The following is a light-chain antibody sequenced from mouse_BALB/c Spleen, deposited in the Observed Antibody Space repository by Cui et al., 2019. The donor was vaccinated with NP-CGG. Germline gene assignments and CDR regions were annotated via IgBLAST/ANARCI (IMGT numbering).Light chain of an antibody. J-gene: IGLJ1*01. CDR3: ALWYSNHWV. V-gene: IGLV1*01. CDR2: GTN. CDR1: TGAVTTSNY. Sequence: QGLVSQESALTTSPGETVTLTCRSSTGAVTTSNYANWVQEKPDHLFTGLIGGTNNRAPGVPARFSGSLIGDKAALTITGAQTEDEAMYFCALWYSNHWVFGGGTKLTVL.